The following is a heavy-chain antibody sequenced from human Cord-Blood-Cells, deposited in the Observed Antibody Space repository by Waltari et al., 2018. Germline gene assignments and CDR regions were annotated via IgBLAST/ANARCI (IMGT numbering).Heavy chain of an antibody. CDR2: INPNSGDT. Sequence: QVQLVQSGAEVKKPGASVNVSSKASGYPFTGYYMHWVRQAPGQGLEWMGWINPNSGDTNEAQKFQGRVTMTRDTSISTAYMELSRLRSDDTAVYYCARDLGHWYFDLWGRGTLVTVSS. CDR3: ARDLGHWYFDL. V-gene: IGHV1-2*02. CDR1: GYPFTGYY. J-gene: IGHJ2*01.